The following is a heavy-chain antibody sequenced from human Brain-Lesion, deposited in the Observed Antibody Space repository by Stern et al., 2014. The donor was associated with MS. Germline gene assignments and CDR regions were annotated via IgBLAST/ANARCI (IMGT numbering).Heavy chain of an antibody. CDR1: GFTFSNYW. V-gene: IGHV3-74*02. CDR2: VNNDGRRT. Sequence: EVQLVESGGGLVQPGGSLRLSCAASGFTFSNYWMHWVRQAPGQGLVWVSRVNNDGRRTSYADSVKGRFTMSRDNSKNTLYLQMNSLRVEDTAIYYCARGERWXDSWGQGTLVTVSS. CDR3: ARGERWXDS. D-gene: IGHD3-10*01. J-gene: IGHJ5*01.